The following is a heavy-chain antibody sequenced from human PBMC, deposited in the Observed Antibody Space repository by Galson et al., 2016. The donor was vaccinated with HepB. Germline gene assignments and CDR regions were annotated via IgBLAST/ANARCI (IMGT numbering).Heavy chain of an antibody. Sequence: SLRLSCAASGFTFSSFWMNWVRQAPGKGLEWVANIKQDGSEKYYVDSVKGRFSISRDNAQNSLFLQMNSLSSEDTAVYYCATWTYCGGDCYSPYFDDWGQGTLVTVSS. CDR3: ATWTYCGGDCYSPYFDD. CDR2: IKQDGSEK. J-gene: IGHJ4*02. CDR1: GFTFSSFW. D-gene: IGHD2-21*02. V-gene: IGHV3-7*03.